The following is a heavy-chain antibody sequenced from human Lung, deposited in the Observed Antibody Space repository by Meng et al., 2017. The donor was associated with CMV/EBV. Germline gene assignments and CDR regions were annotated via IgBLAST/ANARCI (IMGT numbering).Heavy chain of an antibody. CDR1: GGSISSSNW. D-gene: IGHD6-19*01. Sequence: QGHRQELGPGLVKPSGTLSLTCAVSGGSISSSNWWSWVRQPPGKGLEWIGEIYHSGSTNYNPSLKSRVTISVDKSKNQFSLKLSSVTAADTAVYYCASFPPPGKQWLVTDYWGQGTLVTVSS. V-gene: IGHV4-4*02. CDR3: ASFPPPGKQWLVTDY. CDR2: IYHSGST. J-gene: IGHJ4*02.